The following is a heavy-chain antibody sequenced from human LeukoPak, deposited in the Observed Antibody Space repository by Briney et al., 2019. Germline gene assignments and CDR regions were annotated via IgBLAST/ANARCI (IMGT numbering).Heavy chain of an antibody. CDR3: AKGSEVTRYYYYYMDV. Sequence: PGGSLRLSCAASGFTFSSYGMHWVRQAPGRGLEWVAVIWYDGSNKYYADSVKGRFTISRDNSKNTLYLQMNSLRAEDTAVYYCAKGSEVTRYYYYYMDVWGKGTTVTVSS. V-gene: IGHV3-33*06. CDR2: IWYDGSNK. D-gene: IGHD3-3*01. J-gene: IGHJ6*03. CDR1: GFTFSSYG.